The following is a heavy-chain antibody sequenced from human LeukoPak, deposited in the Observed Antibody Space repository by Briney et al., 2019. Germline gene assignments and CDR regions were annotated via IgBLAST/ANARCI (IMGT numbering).Heavy chain of an antibody. J-gene: IGHJ3*02. CDR2: IYHSGST. D-gene: IGHD6-13*01. Sequence: SWVRQPPGKGLEWIGEIYHSGSTNYNPSLKSRVTISVDKSKNQFSLKLSSVTAADTAVYYCARGGSSSWNDAFDIWGQGTMVTVSS. CDR3: ARGGSSSWNDAFDI. V-gene: IGHV4-4*02.